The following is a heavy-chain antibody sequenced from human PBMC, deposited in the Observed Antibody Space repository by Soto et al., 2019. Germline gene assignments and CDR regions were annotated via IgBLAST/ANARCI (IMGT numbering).Heavy chain of an antibody. J-gene: IGHJ6*02. CDR1: GGSFSGYY. D-gene: IGHD6-6*01. CDR2: INHSGTT. CDR3: ASGKTRTARPSLRYYYYGLDV. V-gene: IGHV4-34*01. Sequence: SETLSLTCTIYGGSFSGYYWTWIRQPPGKGLEWIGEINHSGTTNYSPSLKRRVSVSVDTSKDKFSLNLSSVTAADTAVYYCASGKTRTARPSLRYYYYGLDVWGQGTTVTVSS.